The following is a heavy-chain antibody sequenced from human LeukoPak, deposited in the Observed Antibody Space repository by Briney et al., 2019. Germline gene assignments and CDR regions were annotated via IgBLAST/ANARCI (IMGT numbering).Heavy chain of an antibody. J-gene: IGHJ4*02. Sequence: GGSLRLSCAASGFTFSSYWMCWVRQAPGKGLEWVAIIKQDGSDKYYVDSVEGRFIISRDNAKNSLYLQMNSLRAEDTAVYYCLTSARSHRFDYWGQGTLVTVSS. CDR2: IKQDGSDK. CDR3: LTSARSHRFDY. D-gene: IGHD4/OR15-4a*01. CDR1: GFTFSSYW. V-gene: IGHV3-7*01.